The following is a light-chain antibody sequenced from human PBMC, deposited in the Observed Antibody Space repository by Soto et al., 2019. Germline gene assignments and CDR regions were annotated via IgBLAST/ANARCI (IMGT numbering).Light chain of an antibody. J-gene: IGKJ1*01. CDR2: GAS. CDR3: QQYGSSSWT. CDR1: QSVSSSY. V-gene: IGKV3-20*01. Sequence: EIVLTQSPGTLSLSPGERATLSCRASQSVSSSYLAWYQQKPGQAPRLVIYGASSRATGIPDRFSGSGSETDFTLTISRVEPEEFAMYYCQQYGSSSWTFGQGTKVEIK.